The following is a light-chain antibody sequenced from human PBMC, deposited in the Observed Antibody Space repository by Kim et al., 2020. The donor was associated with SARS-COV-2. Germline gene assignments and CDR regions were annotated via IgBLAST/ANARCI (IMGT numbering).Light chain of an antibody. CDR2: GAS. J-gene: IGKJ1*01. V-gene: IGKV3-20*01. CDR1: QSISSSY. Sequence: SPGKRATLSCRASQSISSSYLAWYQQKPGQDPRLLSYGASSRATVSPNRCSGSGSGTVFTLTISRLEPEDFAVYYCQQYGSSPRTFGQGTKVDIK. CDR3: QQYGSSPRT.